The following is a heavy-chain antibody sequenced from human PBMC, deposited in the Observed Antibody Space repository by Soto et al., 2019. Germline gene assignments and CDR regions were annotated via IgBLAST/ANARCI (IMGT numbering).Heavy chain of an antibody. CDR2: IYYSGST. V-gene: IGHV4-59*01. CDR1: GGSISSYY. D-gene: IGHD6-13*01. J-gene: IGHJ6*02. Sequence: QVQLQESGPGLVKPSETLSLTCTVSGGSISSYYWSWIRQPPGKGLEWIGCIYYSGSTNYNPSLKSRVTISVDTSKNQFSLKLSSVTAADTAVYYCASSNIAAAGFYYYGMDVWGRGTTVTVSS. CDR3: ASSNIAAAGFYYYGMDV.